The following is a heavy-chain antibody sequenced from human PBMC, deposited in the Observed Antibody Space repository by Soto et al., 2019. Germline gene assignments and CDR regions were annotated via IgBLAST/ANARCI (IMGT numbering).Heavy chain of an antibody. CDR3: ARDMGFGLSDY. Sequence: GGSLRLSCAASGFTLSTYSMNWVRQAPGKGLEWVADITTSSSFRFYADSVKGRFTISRDDAKNSLYLQMSSLRSEDTAVYYCARDMGFGLSDYWGQGTLVTVSS. CDR2: ITTSSSFR. CDR1: GFTLSTYS. V-gene: IGHV3-21*01. D-gene: IGHD3-10*01. J-gene: IGHJ4*02.